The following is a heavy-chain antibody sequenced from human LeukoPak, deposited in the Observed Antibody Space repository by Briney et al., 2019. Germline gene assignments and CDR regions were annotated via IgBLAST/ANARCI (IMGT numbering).Heavy chain of an antibody. V-gene: IGHV4-61*02. CDR2: ISSSGST. CDR1: GDSISSGEYY. D-gene: IGHD3-22*01. J-gene: IGHJ3*02. CDR3: ARGPYSYDSSGAFDI. Sequence: SSETLSLTCTVSGDSISSGEYYWSWIRQAAGKGLEWIVRISSSGSTNYNASRKRRVTISVDTSKNQFSLKLSSVTAADPAVYFCARGPYSYDSSGAFDIWGQGTMVTVSS.